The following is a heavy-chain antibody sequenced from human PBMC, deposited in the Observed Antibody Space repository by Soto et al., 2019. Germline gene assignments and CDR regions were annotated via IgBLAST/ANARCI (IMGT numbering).Heavy chain of an antibody. J-gene: IGHJ3*01. CDR3: AKDQGIAASHGID. D-gene: IGHD6-13*01. V-gene: IGHV3-30*18. CDR2: ISNDGSDK. CDR1: GFTFNNYG. Sequence: QVQLVESGGGVVQPGTSLRLSCAASGFTFNNYGMHWVRQAPGTGLEWVAAISNDGSDKYYADSVKGRLTISRDNSKNTLYLQMDSLRAEDTVVYYCAKDQGIAASHGIDWGQGTMVTVSS.